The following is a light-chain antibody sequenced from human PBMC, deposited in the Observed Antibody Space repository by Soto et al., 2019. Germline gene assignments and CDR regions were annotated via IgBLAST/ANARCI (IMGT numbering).Light chain of an antibody. J-gene: IGLJ2*01. CDR2: EVS. CDR3: SSHRSDITVV. CDR1: SSDVGGYDY. Sequence: SALTQPASVSGSPGQSITISCTGTSSDVGGYDYVSWYQHHPGKAPKLLIFEVSNRPSGVSNRFSGSKSGNTASLTISGLQAEDEADYYCSSHRSDITVVFGGGTKVTVL. V-gene: IGLV2-14*01.